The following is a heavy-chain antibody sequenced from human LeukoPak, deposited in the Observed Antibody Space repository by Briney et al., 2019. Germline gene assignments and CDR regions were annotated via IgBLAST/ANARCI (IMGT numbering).Heavy chain of an antibody. J-gene: IGHJ4*02. V-gene: IGHV3-7*04. CDR2: IKQDGSEK. Sequence: GGSLRLSCAASGFTFSSYGMSWVRQAPGKGLEWVANIKQDGSEKYYVDSVEGRFTISRDNAKNSLYLQMNSLRAEDTAVYYCARDEITMPHRKDYWGQGTLVTVSS. D-gene: IGHD3-10*01. CDR1: GFTFSSYG. CDR3: ARDEITMPHRKDY.